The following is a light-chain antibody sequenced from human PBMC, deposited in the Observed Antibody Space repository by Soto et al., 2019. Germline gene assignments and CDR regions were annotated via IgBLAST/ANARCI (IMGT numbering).Light chain of an antibody. Sequence: SALTQPASVSGSPGQSITISCTGTSSDVGNYNLVSWYQQHPGKAPKVLVYEVTKRAAGVSNRFSGSKSGNTASLTISGLQAEDEADYYCCSYAGGSTFVFGTGTKVTVL. CDR3: CSYAGGSTFV. V-gene: IGLV2-23*02. CDR2: EVT. CDR1: SSDVGNYNL. J-gene: IGLJ1*01.